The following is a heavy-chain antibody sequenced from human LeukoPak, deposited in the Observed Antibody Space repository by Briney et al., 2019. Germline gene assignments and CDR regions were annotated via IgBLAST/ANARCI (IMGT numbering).Heavy chain of an antibody. Sequence: SETLSLTCTVSGGSISSSSYYWGWVRQPPGRGLEWIGYIYYSGSTNYKPSLKSRVTISVDTSKNQFSLKLSPVTAADTAVYSCARGGYYGSGNDFRFDPWGQGTLVTVSS. V-gene: IGHV4-61*05. J-gene: IGHJ5*02. CDR2: IYYSGST. CDR3: ARGGYYGSGNDFRFDP. CDR1: GGSISSSSYY. D-gene: IGHD3-10*01.